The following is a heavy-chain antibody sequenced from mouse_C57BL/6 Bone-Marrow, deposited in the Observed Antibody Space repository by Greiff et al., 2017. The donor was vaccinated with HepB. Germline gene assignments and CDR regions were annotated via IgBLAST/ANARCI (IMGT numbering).Heavy chain of an antibody. CDR2: INPGSGGT. CDR1: GYAFTNYL. CDR3: ARDYYGSSSSHWYFDV. V-gene: IGHV1-54*01. D-gene: IGHD1-1*01. J-gene: IGHJ1*03. Sequence: QVQLKESGAELVRPGTSVKVSCKASGYAFTNYLIEWVKQRPGQGLEWIGVINPGSGGTNYNEKFKGKATLTADKSSSTAYMQLSSLTSEDSAVYFCARDYYGSSSSHWYFDVWGTGTTVTVSS.